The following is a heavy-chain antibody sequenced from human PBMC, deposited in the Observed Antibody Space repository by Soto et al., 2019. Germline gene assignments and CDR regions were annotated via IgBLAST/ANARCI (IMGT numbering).Heavy chain of an antibody. V-gene: IGHV4-59*01. D-gene: IGHD3-10*01. CDR2: IYYLGST. J-gene: IGHJ4*02. Sequence: LSLTFSVSGGSMSEYFWSWIRQSPGKGLEWIGYIYYLGSTDYNPSLKSRVTISVDTSKRQFSLRLTSVTAADTAVYYCARDGYDGSGSPYPAYWGPGTQVTVSS. CDR1: GGSMSEYF. CDR3: ARDGYDGSGSPYPAY.